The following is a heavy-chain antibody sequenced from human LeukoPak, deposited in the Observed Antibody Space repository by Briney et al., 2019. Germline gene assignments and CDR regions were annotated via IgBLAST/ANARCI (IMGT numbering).Heavy chain of an antibody. V-gene: IGHV1-8*01. CDR3: ARLNRGSCYGPSCYMEPGAGH. Sequence: ASVKVSCKASGYSFTSYDINWVRQATGQGLEWMGWMNPNSGNTGYAQKFQGRVTMTRNTSISTAYMELSSLRSEDTAVYYCARLNRGSCYGPSCYMEPGAGHWGRGTLVTVSS. J-gene: IGHJ4*02. D-gene: IGHD2-2*02. CDR1: GYSFTSYD. CDR2: MNPNSGNT.